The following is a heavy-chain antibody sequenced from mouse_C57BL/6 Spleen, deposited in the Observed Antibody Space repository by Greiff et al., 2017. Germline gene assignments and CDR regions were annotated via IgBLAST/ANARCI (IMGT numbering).Heavy chain of an antibody. Sequence: EVKVVESGGDLVKPGGSLKLSCAASGFTFSSYGMSWVRQTPDKRLEWVATISSGGSYTYYPDSVKGRFTISRDNAKNTLYLQMSSLKSEDTAMYYCARPNPSSITTVVAGPMDYWGQGTSVTVSA. CDR1: GFTFSSYG. D-gene: IGHD1-1*01. V-gene: IGHV5-6*01. CDR2: ISSGGSYT. J-gene: IGHJ4*01. CDR3: ARPNPSSITTVVAGPMDY.